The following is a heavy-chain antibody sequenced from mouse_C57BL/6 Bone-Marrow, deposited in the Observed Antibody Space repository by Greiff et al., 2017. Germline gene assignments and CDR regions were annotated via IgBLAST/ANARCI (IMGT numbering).Heavy chain of an antibody. Sequence: VQLQQSGPELVKPGASVKIPCTASGYTFTDYNMDWVKQSHGKSLEWIGDINPNNGGTIYTQKFKGKATLTVDKSSSTAYMELRSLTSEDTAVYYCARGDGGYWGQGTTLTVSS. J-gene: IGHJ2*01. CDR3: ARGDGGY. V-gene: IGHV1-18*01. CDR1: GYTFTDYN. CDR2: INPNNGGT. D-gene: IGHD2-3*01.